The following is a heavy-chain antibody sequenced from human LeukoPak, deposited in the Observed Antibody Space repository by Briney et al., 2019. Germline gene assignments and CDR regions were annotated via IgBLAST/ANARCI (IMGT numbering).Heavy chain of an antibody. CDR3: ARDKYCSSTSCYRRAYNWFDP. Sequence: PSETLSLTCTVSGGSISSYYWSWIRQPAGKGLEWIGRIYTSGSTNYNPSLKSRVTMSVDTSKNQFSLKLSSVTAADTAVYYCARDKYCSSTSCYRRAYNWFDPWGQGTLVTVSS. CDR2: IYTSGST. D-gene: IGHD2-2*01. J-gene: IGHJ5*02. V-gene: IGHV4-4*07. CDR1: GGSISSYY.